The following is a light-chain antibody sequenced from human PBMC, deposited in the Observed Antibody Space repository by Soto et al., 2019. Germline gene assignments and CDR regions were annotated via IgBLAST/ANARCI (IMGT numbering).Light chain of an antibody. J-gene: IGKJ1*01. CDR3: QQYGSSRWT. CDR1: QSVSSSY. Sequence: EIVVTQSPGALSLSPGERATLSCRASQSVSSSYLAWYQQNRGQAPRLLIYGASSGAPGIPDRFGGSGSGTDFTLTISRLEPEDFAVYYCQQYGSSRWTFGQGTKVDIK. CDR2: GAS. V-gene: IGKV3-20*01.